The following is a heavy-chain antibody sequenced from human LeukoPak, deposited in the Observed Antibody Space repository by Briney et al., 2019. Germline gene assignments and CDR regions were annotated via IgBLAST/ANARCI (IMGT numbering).Heavy chain of an antibody. CDR1: GFTFRTYW. D-gene: IGHD3-10*01. CDR3: ARDPSAFAGYFDY. Sequence: GGSLRLSCAASGFTFRTYWMHWVRQAPGKGLVWVSRIEGDGSSTNYADSVKGRFTISRDNAKNTLYLQMDSLRAEDTAVYYCARDPSAFAGYFDYWGRGTLVTVSS. J-gene: IGHJ4*02. V-gene: IGHV3-74*01. CDR2: IEGDGSST.